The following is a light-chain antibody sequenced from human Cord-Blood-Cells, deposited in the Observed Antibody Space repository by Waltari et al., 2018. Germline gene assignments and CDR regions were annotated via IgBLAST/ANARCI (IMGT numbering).Light chain of an antibody. CDR3: QQYYSYPQT. J-gene: IGKJ3*01. CDR1: QGISSY. V-gene: IGKV1-8*01. CDR2: AAS. Sequence: AIRITQSPSSLSASTGDRVTITCRASQGISSYLAWYQQKPGKAPKLLIYAASTLQSEVPSRFSGSGSGTDFTLTISCLQSEDFATYYCQQYYSYPQTFGPGTKVDIK.